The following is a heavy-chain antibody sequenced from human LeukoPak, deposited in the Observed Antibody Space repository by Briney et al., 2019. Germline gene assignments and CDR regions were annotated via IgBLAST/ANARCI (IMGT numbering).Heavy chain of an antibody. D-gene: IGHD6-13*01. J-gene: IGHJ6*02. CDR3: ARDPSIAAAGLSNYYAMDV. CDR1: GYTFTSYG. Sequence: ASVKVSCKASGYTFTSYGISWVRQAPGQGLEWMGWISGYNGNTNYAQKLQGRVTLTTDTSTSTAYMELWSLRSDDTAVYYCARDPSIAAAGLSNYYAMDVWGQGTTVTVSS. V-gene: IGHV1-18*01. CDR2: ISGYNGNT.